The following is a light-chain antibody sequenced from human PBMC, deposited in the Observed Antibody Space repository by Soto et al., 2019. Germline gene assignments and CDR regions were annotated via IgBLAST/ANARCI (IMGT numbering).Light chain of an antibody. J-gene: IGKJ4*01. CDR2: GAS. CDR3: QQFGNSPLLT. V-gene: IGKV3-20*01. CDR1: QSVSSSY. Sequence: EIVLTQSPGTLSLSPGERATLSCRASQSVSSSYSAWYQQKPGQAPRLLIFGASSRATGIPDRFSGSGSGTDFTLTISRLEPEDFAVYYCQQFGNSPLLTFGGGTKVQIK.